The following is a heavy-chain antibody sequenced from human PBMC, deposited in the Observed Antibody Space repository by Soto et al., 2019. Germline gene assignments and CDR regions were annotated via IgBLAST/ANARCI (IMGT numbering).Heavy chain of an antibody. Sequence: SVKVSCKXSGGTFSSYAISWVRQAPGQGLEWMGGIIPIFGTANYAQKFQGRVTITADKSTSTAYMELSSLRSEDTAVYYCARAYYYDSSPKWYFDLWGRGTLVTVSS. CDR3: ARAYYYDSSPKWYFDL. D-gene: IGHD3-22*01. J-gene: IGHJ2*01. V-gene: IGHV1-69*06. CDR1: GGTFSSYA. CDR2: IIPIFGTA.